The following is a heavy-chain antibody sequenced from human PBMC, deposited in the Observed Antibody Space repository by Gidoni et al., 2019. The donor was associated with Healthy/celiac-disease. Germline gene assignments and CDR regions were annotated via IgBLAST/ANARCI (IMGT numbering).Heavy chain of an antibody. CDR2: IIPIRGRA. J-gene: IGHJ4*02. Sequence: QVQLVQSGAEVKKPGSSVKVSCKASGGTFSSYTISWVRQAPGQRLEWMGRIIPIRGRANYAQKFQGRVTITADKSTSTAYMELSSLRSEDTAVYYCARYAGSSWYDAPLDYWGQGTLVTVSS. V-gene: IGHV1-69*02. CDR1: GGTFSSYT. CDR3: ARYAGSSWYDAPLDY. D-gene: IGHD6-13*01.